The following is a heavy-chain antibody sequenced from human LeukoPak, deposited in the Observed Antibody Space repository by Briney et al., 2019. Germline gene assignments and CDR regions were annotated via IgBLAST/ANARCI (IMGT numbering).Heavy chain of an antibody. J-gene: IGHJ3*02. V-gene: IGHV4-59*01. CDR3: ASMIAKYYDILTGYSIDAFDI. CDR1: GGSISSYY. D-gene: IGHD3-9*01. CDR2: IYYSGST. Sequence: SETLSLTCTVSGGSISSYYWSWIRQPPGKGLEWIGYIYYSGSTNYNPSLKSRVTISVDTSKNQFSLKLSSVTAADTAVYYCASMIAKYYDILTGYSIDAFDIWGQGTMVTVSS.